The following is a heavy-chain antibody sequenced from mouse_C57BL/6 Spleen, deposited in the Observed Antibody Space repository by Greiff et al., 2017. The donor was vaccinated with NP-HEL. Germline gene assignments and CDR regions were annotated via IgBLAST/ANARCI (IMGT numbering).Heavy chain of an antibody. Sequence: VQLKESGGGLVKPGGSLKLSCAASGFTFSSYTMSWVRQTPEKRLEWVATISGGGGNTYYPDSVKGRFTISRDNAKNTLYLQMSSLRSEDTALYYCARHGGYYGSRYYFDYWGQGTTLTVSS. D-gene: IGHD1-1*01. CDR2: ISGGGGNT. J-gene: IGHJ2*01. CDR1: GFTFSSYT. V-gene: IGHV5-9*01. CDR3: ARHGGYYGSRYYFDY.